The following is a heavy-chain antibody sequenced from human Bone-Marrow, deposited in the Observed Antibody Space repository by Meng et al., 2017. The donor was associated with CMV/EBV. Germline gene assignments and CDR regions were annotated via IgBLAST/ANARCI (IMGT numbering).Heavy chain of an antibody. J-gene: IGHJ4*02. D-gene: IGHD6-13*01. CDR1: GYTFTGYY. CDR3: ARGPVGGTRIAAAGMDY. CDR2: INPNSGGT. V-gene: IGHV1-2*02. Sequence: ASVKVSCKASGYTFTGYYMHWVRQAPGQGLEWMGWINPNSGGTNYAQKFQGRVTMTRDTSISTAYMELSRLRSDDTAVYYCARGPVGGTRIAAAGMDYWGQGTLVTVSS.